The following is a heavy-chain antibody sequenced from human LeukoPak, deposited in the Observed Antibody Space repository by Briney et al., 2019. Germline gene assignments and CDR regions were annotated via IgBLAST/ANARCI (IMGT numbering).Heavy chain of an antibody. Sequence: SETLSLTCAVYGGSFSGYYWSWIRQPPGKGLEWIGEINHSGSTNYNPSLKSRVTISVDTSKNQFSLKLSSVTAADTAVYYCARYITIFGVVINYGMDVWGRGTTVTVSS. D-gene: IGHD3-3*01. CDR3: ARYITIFGVVINYGMDV. J-gene: IGHJ6*02. V-gene: IGHV4-34*01. CDR2: INHSGST. CDR1: GGSFSGYY.